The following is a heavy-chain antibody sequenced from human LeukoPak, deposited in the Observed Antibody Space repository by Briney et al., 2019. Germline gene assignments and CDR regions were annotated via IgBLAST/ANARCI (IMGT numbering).Heavy chain of an antibody. V-gene: IGHV1-69*13. CDR3: ARVGQDIGTPSFDY. Sequence: ASVKVSCKASGGTFSSYAISWVRQAHGQGLEWTGGIIPIFGTANYAQKFQGRVTITADESTSTAYMELSSLRSEDTAVYYCARVGQDIGTPSFDYWGQGTLVTVSS. CDR1: GGTFSSYA. CDR2: IIPIFGTA. J-gene: IGHJ4*02. D-gene: IGHD5-12*01.